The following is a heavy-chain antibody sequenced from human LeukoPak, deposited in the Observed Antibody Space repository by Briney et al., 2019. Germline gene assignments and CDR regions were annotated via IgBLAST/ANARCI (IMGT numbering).Heavy chain of an antibody. CDR1: GFTVSSNY. CDR3: ARVSTYGSAYYFDY. CDR2: IYSGGST. D-gene: IGHD3-10*01. Sequence: GGSLRLSCAASGFTVSSNYMSWVRQAPGKGLEWVSDIYSGGSTYYADSVKGRFTIYRHNSKNTLSLQMNSLRAEDTAVYCCARVSTYGSAYYFDYWGQGTLVSVSS. J-gene: IGHJ4*02. V-gene: IGHV3-53*04.